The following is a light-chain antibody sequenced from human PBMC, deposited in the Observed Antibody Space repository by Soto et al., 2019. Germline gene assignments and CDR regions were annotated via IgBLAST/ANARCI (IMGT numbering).Light chain of an antibody. Sequence: DIQMTQSPSSLSASLGDRVTITCRASQTISSWLXWFQXRPXRAPKLLIYKASTLKSGVPSRFSGSGSGTEFTLTISSLQPDDFATYYCQHYNSYSEAFGQGTKVDIK. CDR2: KAS. CDR1: QTISSW. CDR3: QHYNSYSEA. V-gene: IGKV1-5*03. J-gene: IGKJ1*01.